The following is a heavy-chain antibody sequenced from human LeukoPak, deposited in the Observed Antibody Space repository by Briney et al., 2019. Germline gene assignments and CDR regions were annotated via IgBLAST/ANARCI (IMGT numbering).Heavy chain of an antibody. CDR2: IGQDGSET. J-gene: IGHJ4*02. D-gene: IGHD1-1*01. V-gene: IGHV3-7*01. CDR1: GFVLSNYW. CDR3: ARVWIRSDTLIDY. Sequence: GGSLRLSCEASGFVLSNYWMSWVRQAPGKGLEWVANIGQDGSETNYLDSVKGRFTISRDNAKNSVYLQMNGLRAEDTAVYYCARVWIRSDTLIDYWGQGTLVTVSS.